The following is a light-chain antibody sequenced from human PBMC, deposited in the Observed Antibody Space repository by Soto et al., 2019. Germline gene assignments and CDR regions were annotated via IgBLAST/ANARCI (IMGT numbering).Light chain of an antibody. CDR1: QSVTSTY. CDR2: DAS. CDR3: QQYGRSPGLLT. Sequence: EIVLTQSPGTLSLSPGERVTLSCRASQSVTSTYLAWYQQKPGQAPRLLIYDASTRATGIPDRFSGSGSGTDVTRTISRLEPEDFAVYYCQQYGRSPGLLTFGPGTKVDIK. V-gene: IGKV3-20*01. J-gene: IGKJ3*01.